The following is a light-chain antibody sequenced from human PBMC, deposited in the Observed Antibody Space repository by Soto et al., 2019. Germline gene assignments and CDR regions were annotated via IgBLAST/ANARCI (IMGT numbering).Light chain of an antibody. V-gene: IGKV1-39*01. CDR1: QSISSY. Sequence: DIQMTQSPSSLSASVGDRVTITCRASQSISSYLNWYQQKPGKAPKILIYAASSLQSGVPSRFSVSGSGTEFTLTISYLQSEDFAVYYCQQYNNWPITFGQGTRLEIK. CDR2: AAS. CDR3: QQYNNWPIT. J-gene: IGKJ5*01.